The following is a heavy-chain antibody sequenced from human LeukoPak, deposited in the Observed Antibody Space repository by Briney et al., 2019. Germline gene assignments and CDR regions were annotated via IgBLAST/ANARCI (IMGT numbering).Heavy chain of an antibody. Sequence: GESLKVSCKGSGYSFTSYWIGWVRQMPGKGLEWMGIIYPGDSDTRYSPSFQGQVTISADKSISTAYLQWSSLKASDTAMYYCAKVPGNCCGGSCYLYYFNSWGRGPRVTVPS. D-gene: IGHD2-15*01. CDR3: AKVPGNCCGGSCYLYYFNS. V-gene: IGHV5-51*01. J-gene: IGHJ4*02. CDR1: GYSFTSYW. CDR2: IYPGDSDT.